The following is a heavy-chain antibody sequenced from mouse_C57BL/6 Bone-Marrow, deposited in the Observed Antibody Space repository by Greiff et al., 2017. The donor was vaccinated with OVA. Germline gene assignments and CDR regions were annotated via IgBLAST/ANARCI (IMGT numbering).Heavy chain of an antibody. CDR2: IDPEDGET. CDR1: GFNIKDYD. D-gene: IGHD2-5*01. J-gene: IGHJ3*01. Sequence: VQLKESGAELVKPGASVKLSCTASGFNIKDYDMHWVKQRTEKGLEWIGRIDPEDGETKYAPKFQGKATITADTSSNTAYLQLSSLTSEDTAVYYCARSYSNYWFAYWGQGTLVTVSA. V-gene: IGHV14-2*01. CDR3: ARSYSNYWFAY.